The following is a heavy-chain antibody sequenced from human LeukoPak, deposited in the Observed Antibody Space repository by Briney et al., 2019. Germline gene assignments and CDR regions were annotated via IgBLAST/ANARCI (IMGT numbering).Heavy chain of an antibody. Sequence: SVKVSCKASGGTFSSYAISWVRQAPGQGLEWMGGIIPIFGTPTYAQKFQGRVTITTDESTSTVYMELSSLRSEDTAVYYCARTPKDHSSGWYGGEPPQTSLDYWGQGTLVTVSS. CDR3: ARTPKDHSSGWYGGEPPQTSLDY. V-gene: IGHV1-69*05. J-gene: IGHJ4*02. D-gene: IGHD6-19*01. CDR1: GGTFSSYA. CDR2: IIPIFGTP.